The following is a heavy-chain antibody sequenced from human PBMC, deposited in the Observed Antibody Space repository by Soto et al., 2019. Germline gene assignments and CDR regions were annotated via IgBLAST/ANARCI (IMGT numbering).Heavy chain of an antibody. CDR1: GYPLISYV. CDR3: ARDPGPGIAEAGAYYYYYGMDV. CDR2: IIAYNGDT. J-gene: IGHJ6*02. Sequence: XSVKVSCTGSGYPLISYVVIWVRQAPAEGVDWMGWIIAYNGDTNYAQKLQDRVTMTTDTSTSTVYMELRSLRSDDTAVYYCARDPGPGIAEAGAYYYYYGMDVWGQGTTVTVSS. V-gene: IGHV1-18*01. D-gene: IGHD6-13*01.